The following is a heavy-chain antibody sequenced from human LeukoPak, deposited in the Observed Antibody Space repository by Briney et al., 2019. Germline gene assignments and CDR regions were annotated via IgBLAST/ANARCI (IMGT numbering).Heavy chain of an antibody. V-gene: IGHV4-34*01. J-gene: IGHJ4*02. D-gene: IGHD2-2*01. CDR2: INHSGST. CDR3: ARTGYCSSTSCYLGY. CDR1: GFTFGDYY. Sequence: GSLRLSCAASGFTFGDYYMSWIRQPPGKGLEWIGEINHSGSTNYNPSLKSRVTISVDTSKNQFSLKLSSVTAADTAVYYCARTGYCSSTSCYLGYWGQGTLVTVSS.